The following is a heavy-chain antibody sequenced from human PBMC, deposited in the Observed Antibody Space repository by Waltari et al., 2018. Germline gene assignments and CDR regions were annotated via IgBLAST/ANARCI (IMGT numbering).Heavy chain of an antibody. J-gene: IGHJ6*02. V-gene: IGHV3-7*01. D-gene: IGHD6-19*01. Sequence: EVQLVESGGGLVQPGGSLRLSCAASGFTFSSYWMSWVRQAPGKGREGVANIKQDGSEKYYVDSVKGRFTISRDNAKNSLYLQMNSLRAEDTAVYYCARVGLSSGWTYYYYYGMDVWGQGTTVTVSS. CDR3: ARVGLSSGWTYYYYYGMDV. CDR1: GFTFSSYW. CDR2: IKQDGSEK.